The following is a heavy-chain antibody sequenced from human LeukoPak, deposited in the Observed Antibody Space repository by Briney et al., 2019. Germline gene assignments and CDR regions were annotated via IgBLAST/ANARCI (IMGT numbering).Heavy chain of an antibody. Sequence: ASVKVSCKASGHTFTSYGISWVRQAPGQGLEWMGWISAYNGNTNYAQTLQGRVTMTTDTSTSTAYMELRSLRSDGTAVYYCARDNYYDSSGYLDPFDYWGQGTLVTVSS. J-gene: IGHJ4*02. V-gene: IGHV1-18*01. CDR3: ARDNYYDSSGYLDPFDY. CDR1: GHTFTSYG. CDR2: ISAYNGNT. D-gene: IGHD3-22*01.